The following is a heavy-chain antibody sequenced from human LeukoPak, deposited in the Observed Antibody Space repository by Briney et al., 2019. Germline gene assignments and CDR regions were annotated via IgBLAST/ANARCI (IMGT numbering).Heavy chain of an antibody. J-gene: IGHJ5*02. V-gene: IGHV3-21*01. D-gene: IGHD3-10*01. CDR2: ISSSSSYI. CDR1: GFTFSSYS. CDR3: ARDPLEGSGSYLTWFDP. Sequence: GGSPRLSCAASGFTFSSYSMNWVRQAPGKGLEWVSSISSSSSYIYYADSVKGRFTISRDNAKNSLYLQMNSLRAEDTAVYYCARDPLEGSGSYLTWFDPWGQGTLVTVSS.